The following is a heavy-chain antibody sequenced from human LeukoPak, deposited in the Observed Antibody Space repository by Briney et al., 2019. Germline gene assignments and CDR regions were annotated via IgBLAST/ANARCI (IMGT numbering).Heavy chain of an antibody. Sequence: GGSLRLSCAASGFTFSSYWMTWVRQAPGKGLEWVANIKQDASERYYVDSVKGRFTISRDNAKNSLYLQMNSLRAVDTAVYYCATPTAGTWHFDYWGQGTLVTVYS. CDR2: IKQDASER. CDR3: ATPTAGTWHFDY. CDR1: GFTFSSYW. V-gene: IGHV3-7*01. D-gene: IGHD1-1*01. J-gene: IGHJ4*02.